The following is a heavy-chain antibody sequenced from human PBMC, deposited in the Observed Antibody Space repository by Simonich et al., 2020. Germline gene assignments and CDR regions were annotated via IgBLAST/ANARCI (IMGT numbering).Heavy chain of an antibody. J-gene: IGHJ5*02. D-gene: IGHD1-26*01. CDR2: IRGSGGST. V-gene: IGHV3-23*01. Sequence: EVQLLESGGGLVQPGGSLRLSCAASGFTFSSYAMSWVRQSRGKGLEWVSAIRGSGGSTYYADSVKGRFTISRDNSKNTLYLQMNSLRAEDTAVYYCAKDSSLVGATDWFDPWGQGTLVTVSS. CDR1: GFTFSSYA. CDR3: AKDSSLVGATDWFDP.